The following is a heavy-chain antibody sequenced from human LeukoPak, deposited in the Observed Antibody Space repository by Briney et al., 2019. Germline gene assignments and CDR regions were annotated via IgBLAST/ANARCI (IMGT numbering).Heavy chain of an antibody. CDR3: ARGYSSGWYKWFDP. Sequence: SETLSLTCTVSGGSIGSYYWSWIRQPAGKGLEWIGRIYTSGSTNYNPSLKSRVTMSVDTSKNQFSLKLSSVTAADTAVYYCARGYSSGWYKWFDPWGQGTLVTVSS. CDR2: IYTSGST. V-gene: IGHV4-4*07. J-gene: IGHJ5*02. D-gene: IGHD6-19*01. CDR1: GGSIGSYY.